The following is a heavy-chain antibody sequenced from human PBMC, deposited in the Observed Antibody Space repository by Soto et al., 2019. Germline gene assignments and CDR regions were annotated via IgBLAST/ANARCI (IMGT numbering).Heavy chain of an antibody. J-gene: IGHJ6*02. CDR3: ARTTYYYDSTGSYYYYFIHV. CDR2: VDYSGSA. Sequence: QVQLQESGPGLVKPSETLSLTFAFPGGSVRSSSYYWTWVRQPPGTGLEWIGYVDYSGSAHYNPPLKSRVTISVDTSKRQFSLKRSSVTAADTAVYYCARTTYYYDSTGSYYYYFIHVWCQGTTVTVSS. D-gene: IGHD3-22*01. CDR1: GGSVRSSSYY. V-gene: IGHV4-61*01.